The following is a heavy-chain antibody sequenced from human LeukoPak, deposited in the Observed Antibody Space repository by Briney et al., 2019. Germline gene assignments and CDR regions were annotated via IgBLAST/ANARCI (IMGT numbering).Heavy chain of an antibody. Sequence: ASVKVSCKASGYTFTGYYMHWVRQAPGQGLEWMGWINPNSGGTNYAQKFQGRVTMTRDTSISTAYMELSRLRSDDTAVYYCAREAAAAYNYFGYWGQGTLVTVSS. V-gene: IGHV1-2*02. J-gene: IGHJ4*02. D-gene: IGHD6-13*01. CDR3: AREAAAAYNYFGY. CDR1: GYTFTGYY. CDR2: INPNSGGT.